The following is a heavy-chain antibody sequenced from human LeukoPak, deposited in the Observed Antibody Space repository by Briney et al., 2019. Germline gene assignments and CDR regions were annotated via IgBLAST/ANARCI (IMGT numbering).Heavy chain of an antibody. J-gene: IGHJ4*02. CDR3: AKDRLYCSGGSCSSRAFGGYFDY. V-gene: IGHV3-30*18. D-gene: IGHD2-15*01. Sequence: GGSLRLSCAASGFTFSTYGMHWVRQAPGKGLEWVAVTSYDGNNEYYADSVKGRFTIFRDNSKSTLHLQMNSLRAEDTAVYYCAKDRLYCSGGSCSSRAFGGYFDYWGQGTLVTVSS. CDR2: TSYDGNNE. CDR1: GFTFSTYG.